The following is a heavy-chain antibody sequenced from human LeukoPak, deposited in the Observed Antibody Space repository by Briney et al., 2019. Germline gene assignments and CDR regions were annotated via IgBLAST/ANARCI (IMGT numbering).Heavy chain of an antibody. V-gene: IGHV4-39*01. D-gene: IGHD6-13*01. CDR3: ARPRLGIAAAGSDY. Sequence: PSETLSLTCTVSGGSISSSSYYWGWLRQPPGKGLEWIGSIYYSGSTYYNPSLKSRVTISVDTSKTQFSLKLSSVTAADTAVYYCARPRLGIAAAGSDYWGQGTLVTVSS. CDR1: GGSISSSSYY. J-gene: IGHJ4*02. CDR2: IYYSGST.